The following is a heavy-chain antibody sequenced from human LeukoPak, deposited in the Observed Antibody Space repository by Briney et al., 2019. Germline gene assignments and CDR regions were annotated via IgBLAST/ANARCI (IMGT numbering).Heavy chain of an antibody. CDR3: AGGQPRAAAGIGLTPYNWCDP. J-gene: IGHJ5*02. CDR1: GGSISSSSYY. V-gene: IGHV4-39*01. Sequence: SETLSLTCTVSGGSISSSSYYWGWIRQPPGKGLEWIGSIYYSGSTYYNPSLKSRVTISVDTSKTQFCLKLSSVTAADTAVYDCAGGQPRAAAGIGLTPYNWCDPWGQGTQVTVSS. D-gene: IGHD6-13*01. CDR2: IYYSGST.